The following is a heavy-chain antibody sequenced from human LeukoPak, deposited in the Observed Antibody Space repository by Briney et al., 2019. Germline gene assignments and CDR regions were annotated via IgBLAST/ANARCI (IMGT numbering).Heavy chain of an antibody. CDR1: GFTFSSYG. CDR3: AKGIIMIPDY. D-gene: IGHD3-16*01. V-gene: IGHV3-30*18. CDR2: ISYDGSNK. Sequence: PGGSLRLSCAASGFTFSSYGMHWVRQAPGKGLEWVAVISYDGSNKYYADSVKGRFTISRDNSKNTPYLQMNSLRAEDTAVYYCAKGIIMIPDYWGQGTLVTVSS. J-gene: IGHJ4*02.